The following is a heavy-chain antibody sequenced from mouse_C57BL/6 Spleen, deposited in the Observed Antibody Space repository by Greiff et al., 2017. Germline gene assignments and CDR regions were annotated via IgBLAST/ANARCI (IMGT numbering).Heavy chain of an antibody. V-gene: IGHV5-17*01. D-gene: IGHD1-1*01. CDR1: GFTFSDYG. CDR2: ISSGSSTI. J-gene: IGHJ3*01. CDR3: ARIYYGRSYVPWFAY. Sequence: EVQLVESGGGLVKPGGSLKLSCAASGFTFSDYGMHWVRQAPEKGLEWVAYISSGSSTIYYADTVKGRFTISRDNAKNTLFLQMTSLRSEDTAMYYCARIYYGRSYVPWFAYWGQGTLVTVSA.